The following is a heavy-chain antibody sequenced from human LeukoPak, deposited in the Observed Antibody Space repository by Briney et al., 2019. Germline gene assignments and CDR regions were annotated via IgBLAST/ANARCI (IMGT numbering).Heavy chain of an antibody. D-gene: IGHD2-15*01. Sequence: PGGSLRLSCAASGFTFSSYAMSWVRQAPGKGLEWVSVIYSGGSTYYADSVKGRFTISRDKSKNTLYLQMNSLRAEDTAVYYCASTQRGDYFDYWGQGTLVTVSS. CDR2: IYSGGST. CDR1: GFTFSSYA. V-gene: IGHV3-66*01. CDR3: ASTQRGDYFDY. J-gene: IGHJ4*02.